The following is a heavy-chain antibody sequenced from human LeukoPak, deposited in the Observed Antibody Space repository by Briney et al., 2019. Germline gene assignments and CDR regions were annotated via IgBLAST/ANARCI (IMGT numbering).Heavy chain of an antibody. CDR3: AKIQLWLHGRYFDY. J-gene: IGHJ4*02. CDR1: GFTFSSYE. Sequence: PGGSLRLSCAASGFTFSSYEMNWVRQAPGKGLEWVSYISSSGYTIYYADSVKGRFTISRDNAKNSLYLQMNSLRAEDTAVYYCAKIQLWLHGRYFDYWGQGTLVTVSS. CDR2: ISSSGYTI. V-gene: IGHV3-48*03. D-gene: IGHD5-18*01.